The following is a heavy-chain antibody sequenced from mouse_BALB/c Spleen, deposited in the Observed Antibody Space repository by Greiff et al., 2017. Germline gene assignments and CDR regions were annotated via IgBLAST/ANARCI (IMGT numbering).Heavy chain of an antibody. V-gene: IGHV1-69*02. CDR2: IYPSDSYT. Sequence: VQLQQSGAELVRPGASVKLSCKASGYTFTSYWINWVKQRPGQGLEWIGNIYPSDSYTNYNQKFKDKATLTVDKSSSTAYMQLSSPTSEDSAVYYCTRSSSDGYYSMDYWGQGTSVTVSS. CDR3: TRSSSDGYYSMDY. D-gene: IGHD3-1*01. J-gene: IGHJ4*01. CDR1: GYTFTSYW.